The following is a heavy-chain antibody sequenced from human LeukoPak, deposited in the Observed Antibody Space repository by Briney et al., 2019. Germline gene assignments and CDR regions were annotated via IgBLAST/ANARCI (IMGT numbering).Heavy chain of an antibody. CDR2: ISGSGGRS. V-gene: IGHV3-23*01. CDR1: GFTFSSYG. J-gene: IGHJ5*02. CDR3: ARGPNDYGDFNWFDP. Sequence: GGSLRLSCAASGFTFSSYGMSWVRQAPGKGLEWVSSISGSGGRSYYVDSVKGRFTISRDNAKNTLYLQMNSLRAEDTAVYYCARGPNDYGDFNWFDPWGQGTLVTVSS. D-gene: IGHD4-17*01.